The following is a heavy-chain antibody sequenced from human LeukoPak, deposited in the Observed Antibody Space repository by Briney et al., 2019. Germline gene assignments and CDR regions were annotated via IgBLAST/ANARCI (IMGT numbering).Heavy chain of an antibody. CDR2: INHSGST. CDR1: GGSFSGYY. V-gene: IGHV4-34*01. CDR3: ARFLRSSGSTYYYYYGMDV. Sequence: SETLSLTCAVYGGSFSGYYWSWIRQPPGKGLEWIGEINHSGSTNYNPSLKSRVTISVDTSKNQFSLKLSSVTAADTAVYYCARFLRSSGSTYYYYYGMDVWGQGTTVTVSS. J-gene: IGHJ6*02. D-gene: IGHD3-22*01.